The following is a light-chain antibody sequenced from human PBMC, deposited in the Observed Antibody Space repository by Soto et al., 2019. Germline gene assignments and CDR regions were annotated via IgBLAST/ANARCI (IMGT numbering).Light chain of an antibody. CDR2: GAS. J-gene: IGKJ1*01. CDR1: QSISNN. Sequence: EIVMTQSPATLSVSPGERATLSCRASQSISNNLAWYQQRPGQPPRLLFYGASTRATGIPTRFSGSGSGTDFTLTISSLQSEDFAVYYCQQYNNWPWTFGQGTKV. V-gene: IGKV3-15*01. CDR3: QQYNNWPWT.